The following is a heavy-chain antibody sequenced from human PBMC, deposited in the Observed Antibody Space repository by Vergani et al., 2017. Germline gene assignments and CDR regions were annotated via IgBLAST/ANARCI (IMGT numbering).Heavy chain of an antibody. V-gene: IGHV3-74*01. D-gene: IGHD3-3*01. CDR2: INSDGSST. Sequence: EVQLVESGGGLVQPGGSLRLSCAASGFTFSSYWMHWVRQAPGKGLVWVSRINSDGSSTSYADSVKGRFTISRDNAKNTLYLQMNSLRAEDTAVYYCARDLPKGYDFWSGLAGNLFDPWGQGTLVTVSS. CDR1: GFTFSSYW. CDR3: ARDLPKGYDFWSGLAGNLFDP. J-gene: IGHJ5*02.